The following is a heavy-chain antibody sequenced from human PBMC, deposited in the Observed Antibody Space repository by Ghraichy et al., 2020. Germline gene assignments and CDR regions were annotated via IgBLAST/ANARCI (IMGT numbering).Heavy chain of an antibody. CDR3: AREYDYVWGSYRYTDYFDY. CDR2: ISSNSSYI. V-gene: IGHV3-21*01. CDR1: GFTFSSYS. D-gene: IGHD3-16*02. J-gene: IGHJ4*02. Sequence: GGSLRLSCAASGFTFSSYSMNWVRQAPGKGLEWVSSISSNSSYIYYADSVKGRFTISRDNAKNSLYLQMNSLRAEDTAVYYCAREYDYVWGSYRYTDYFDYWGQGTLVTVSS.